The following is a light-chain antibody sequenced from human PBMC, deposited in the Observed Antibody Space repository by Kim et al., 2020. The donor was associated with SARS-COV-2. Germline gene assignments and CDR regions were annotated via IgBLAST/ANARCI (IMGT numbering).Light chain of an antibody. V-gene: IGLV3-1*01. CDR3: QACDSGMII. Sequence: ATPGQTCTVSCFGDKLGDRYAYWFQPEPGPAPLLVIYEEGRRPSRVRERVSASNSGNTATLTISGTQAMDESDYYCQACDSGMIIFGGGTQLTVL. CDR1: KLGDRY. CDR2: EEG. J-gene: IGLJ2*01.